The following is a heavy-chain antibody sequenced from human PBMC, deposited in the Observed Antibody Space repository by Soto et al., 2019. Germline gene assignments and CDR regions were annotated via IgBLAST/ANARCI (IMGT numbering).Heavy chain of an antibody. J-gene: IGHJ6*03. CDR1: GFTFDDYA. D-gene: IGHD1-20*01. CDR3: AKPASITGLNYYYYMDV. CDR2: ISWNGGSI. Sequence: ESGGGLVQPGRSLRLSCAASGFTFDDYAMHWVRQAPGKGLEWVSGISWNGGSIVYADSVKGRFTTSRDNAKNSLYLQMNSLRAEDTALYYCAKPASITGLNYYYYMDVWGKGTTVTVSS. V-gene: IGHV3-9*01.